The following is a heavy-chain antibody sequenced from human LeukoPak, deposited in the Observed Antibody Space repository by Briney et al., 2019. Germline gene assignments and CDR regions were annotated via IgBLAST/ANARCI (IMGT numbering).Heavy chain of an antibody. Sequence: SQTLSLTCAVSGGSISSGGYSWSWIRQPPGKGLEWIGYIYHSGSTYYNPSLKRRVTISVDRSKNQFSLKLSSVTAADTAVYYCARGGYSSGWYRIFFDYWGQGTLVTVSS. CDR2: IYHSGST. V-gene: IGHV4-30-2*01. CDR1: GGSISSGGYS. J-gene: IGHJ4*02. CDR3: ARGGYSSGWYRIFFDY. D-gene: IGHD6-19*01.